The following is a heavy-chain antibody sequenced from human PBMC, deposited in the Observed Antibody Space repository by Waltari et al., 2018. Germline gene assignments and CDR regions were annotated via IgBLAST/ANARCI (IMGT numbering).Heavy chain of an antibody. D-gene: IGHD2-15*01. CDR1: GFTFGDYA. CDR3: SRARYCSGNRCFFDY. V-gene: IGHV3-49*05. J-gene: IGHJ4*02. Sequence: EVQLVESGGGLVKPGRSLRLSCTASGFTFGDYAVSWFRQAPGKGLEWVGFIRSKASGGTAEYAASVKDRFTISRDDSKSIAYLQMNTLKTEDTAVYYCSRARYCSGNRCFFDYWGQGTLVTVSS. CDR2: IRSKASGGTA.